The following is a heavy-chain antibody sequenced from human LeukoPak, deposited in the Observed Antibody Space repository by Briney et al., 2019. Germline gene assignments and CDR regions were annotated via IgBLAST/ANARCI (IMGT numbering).Heavy chain of an antibody. CDR3: ATGRHHSDY. D-gene: IGHD1-14*01. J-gene: IGHJ4*02. V-gene: IGHV3-11*01. Sequence: GGSLRLSCVASGLTLSDYYMSWVRQARGKGLVSFSYISVTGLTIYSAASVTVRFPLSRDNPKTSLYLLMHSLRAEDTAMYYCATGRHHSDYWGQGTLVTVSS. CDR1: GLTLSDYY. CDR2: ISVTGLTI.